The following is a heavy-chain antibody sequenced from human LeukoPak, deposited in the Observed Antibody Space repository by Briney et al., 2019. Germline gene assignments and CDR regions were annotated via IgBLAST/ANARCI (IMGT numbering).Heavy chain of an antibody. J-gene: IGHJ4*02. CDR1: GGSISSSSYY. D-gene: IGHD2-2*02. CDR2: IYYSGST. CDR3: ARLPAAIGYYFDY. V-gene: IGHV4-39*01. Sequence: SETLSLTCTVSGGSISSSSYYWGWIRQPPGKGLEWIVSIYYSGSTYYNPSLKSRVTISVDTSKNQFSLKLSSVTAADTAVYYCARLPAAIGYYFDYWGQGTLVTASS.